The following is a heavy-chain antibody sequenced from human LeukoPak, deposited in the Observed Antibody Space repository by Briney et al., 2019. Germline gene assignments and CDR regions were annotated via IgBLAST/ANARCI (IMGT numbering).Heavy chain of an antibody. CDR2: IHSGGST. Sequence: GGSLRLSCAASGFIFSSYSMSWVRQAPGKGLEWVSVIHSGGSTYHADSVKGRFTISRDNSKNTLFLQMNSLRVEDTAVYYCTRDFYGSEWGQGTLLTVSS. CDR1: GFIFSSYS. D-gene: IGHD3-10*01. CDR3: TRDFYGSE. J-gene: IGHJ4*02. V-gene: IGHV3-66*01.